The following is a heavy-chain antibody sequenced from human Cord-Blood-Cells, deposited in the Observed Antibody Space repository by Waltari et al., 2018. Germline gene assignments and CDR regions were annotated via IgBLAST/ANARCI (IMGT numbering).Heavy chain of an antibody. CDR3: ARAFGEGWFDP. J-gene: IGHJ5*02. V-gene: IGHV4-61*09. CDR1: GGSISSGSYY. CDR2: IYTSGST. D-gene: IGHD3-16*01. Sequence: QVQLQESGPGLVKPSQTLSLTCTVSGGSISSGSYYWSWIRQPAGKGLEWSGYIYTSGSTNYTPSLKSRVTISVDTSKNQFSLKLGSVTAADTAVYYCARAFGEGWFDPWGQGTLVTVSS.